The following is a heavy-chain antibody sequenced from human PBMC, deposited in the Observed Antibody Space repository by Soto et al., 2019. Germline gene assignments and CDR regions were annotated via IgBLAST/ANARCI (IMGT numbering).Heavy chain of an antibody. CDR1: GYTFTSYG. J-gene: IGHJ6*03. CDR3: ARGDYGDYEGDYYYYMDV. Sequence: ASVKVSCKASGYTFTSYGISWVRQAPGQGLEWMGWISAYNGNTNYAQKLQGRVTMTTDTSTSTAYMELRSLRSDDTAVYYCARGDYGDYEGDYYYYMDVWGKGTTVTVSS. V-gene: IGHV1-18*01. CDR2: ISAYNGNT. D-gene: IGHD4-17*01.